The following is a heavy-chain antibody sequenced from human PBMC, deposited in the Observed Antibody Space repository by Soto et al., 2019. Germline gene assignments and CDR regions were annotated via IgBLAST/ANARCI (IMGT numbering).Heavy chain of an antibody. CDR3: ARRWGAAVDY. J-gene: IGHJ4*02. Sequence: QVQLQESGPGLVKPSETLSLTCTVSGGSISSYYWSWIRQPPGKGLEWIGYIYYSGSTNYNPSLNSRVTISVDTSKNQFSLKLISVTAADTVVYYCARRWGAAVDYWGQGTLVTVSS. V-gene: IGHV4-59*08. CDR1: GGSISSYY. D-gene: IGHD1-26*01. CDR2: IYYSGST.